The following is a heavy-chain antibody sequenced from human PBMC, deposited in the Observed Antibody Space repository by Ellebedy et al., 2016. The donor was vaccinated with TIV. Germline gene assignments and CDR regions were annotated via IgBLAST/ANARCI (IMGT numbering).Heavy chain of an antibody. CDR1: GFPFSTYW. Sequence: GESLKISCAASGFPFSTYWMTWVRQAPGKGLEWVANIKQDGSEKYHVGSVRGRFTISRDNAKNSLYLQMNSLRVEDTAVYYCARDYDIWGQGTMVTVSS. J-gene: IGHJ3*02. CDR3: ARDYDI. V-gene: IGHV3-7*01. CDR2: IKQDGSEK.